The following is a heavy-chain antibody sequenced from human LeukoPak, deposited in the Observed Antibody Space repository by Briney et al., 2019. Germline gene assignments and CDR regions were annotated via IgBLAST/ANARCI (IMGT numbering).Heavy chain of an antibody. Sequence: SETLSLTCTVSGGSISSSSYYWGWIRQPPGKGLEWIGSIYYSGSTYYNPSLKSRVTISVDTSKNQFSLKLSPVTAADTAVYYCARLRIAAAQGPGFDYWGQGTLVTVSS. CDR1: GGSISSSSYY. J-gene: IGHJ4*02. D-gene: IGHD6-13*01. CDR3: ARLRIAAAQGPGFDY. CDR2: IYYSGST. V-gene: IGHV4-39*01.